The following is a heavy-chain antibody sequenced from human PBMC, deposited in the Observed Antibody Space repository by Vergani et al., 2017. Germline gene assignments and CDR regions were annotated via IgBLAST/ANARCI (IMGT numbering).Heavy chain of an antibody. Sequence: QVQLQESGPGLVKPSETLSLTCTVSGGSINSYYWSWIRQPPGKGLQWSGYIDYSGSTNYNPSLKSRVTISVDTSKNQFSLKLSSVTAADTAVYYCARSVYYGSGSPYYMDVWGKGTTVTVSS. CDR3: ARSVYYGSGSPYYMDV. V-gene: IGHV4-59*01. D-gene: IGHD3-10*01. J-gene: IGHJ6*03. CDR2: IDYSGST. CDR1: GGSINSYY.